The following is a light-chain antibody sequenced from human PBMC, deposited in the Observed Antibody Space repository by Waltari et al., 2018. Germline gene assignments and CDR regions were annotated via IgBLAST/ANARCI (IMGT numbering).Light chain of an antibody. V-gene: IGKV1-39*01. CDR2: GAS. CDR3: QQSFSIIYT. J-gene: IGKJ2*01. CDR1: QSLSTY. Sequence: DIQLTQSPSTLYASVGDRLTITCRASQSLSTYLNWYQKKPGKAPNLLIYGASNLQSGVPSRFSGSGSGTDFTLTISSLQSEDFATYYCQQSFSIIYTFGQGTKVEIK.